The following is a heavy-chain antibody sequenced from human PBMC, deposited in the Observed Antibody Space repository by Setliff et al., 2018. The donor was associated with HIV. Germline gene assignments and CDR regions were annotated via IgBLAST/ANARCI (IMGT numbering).Heavy chain of an antibody. CDR2: INPNTGGT. V-gene: IGHV1-2*06. Sequence: ASVKVSCKASGYTFSDYYIHWVRQAPGQGFEWMGRINPNTGGTKFAQKFQGSVTMTRDTSISTAYMELRRLRSDDTAVYYCASQFGAYDSSGYEPDAFNIWGQGTMVTVSS. J-gene: IGHJ3*02. CDR3: ASQFGAYDSSGYEPDAFNI. CDR1: GYTFSDYY. D-gene: IGHD3-22*01.